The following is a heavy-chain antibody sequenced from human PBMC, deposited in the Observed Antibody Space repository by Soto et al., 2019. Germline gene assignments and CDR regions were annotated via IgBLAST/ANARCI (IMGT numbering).Heavy chain of an antibody. D-gene: IGHD2-2*03. CDR1: YGSISSGDYY. Sequence: SLTCTVSYGSISSGDYYWSWIRQPPGKGLEWIGYIYYSGSTYYNPSLKSRVTISVDTSKNQFSLKLSSVTAADTAVYYCARVSGYCSSTSCYWGYYGMDVWGQGTTVTVSS. V-gene: IGHV4-30-4*01. CDR3: ARVSGYCSSTSCYWGYYGMDV. J-gene: IGHJ6*02. CDR2: IYYSGST.